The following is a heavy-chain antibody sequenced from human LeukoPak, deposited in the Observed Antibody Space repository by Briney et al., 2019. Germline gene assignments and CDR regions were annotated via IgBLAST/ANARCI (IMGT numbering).Heavy chain of an antibody. J-gene: IGHJ4*02. CDR1: GFTFSSYG. V-gene: IGHV3-33*01. Sequence: GGSLRLSCAASGFTFSSYGMHWVRQAPGKGLEWVAVIWYDGSNKYYAESVRGRFTISRDNSKNTLYLLMNSLIPEDTAVYYCAREVVSSPCYFDSWGQGTLVTVSS. D-gene: IGHD2-15*01. CDR2: IWYDGSNK. CDR3: AREVVSSPCYFDS.